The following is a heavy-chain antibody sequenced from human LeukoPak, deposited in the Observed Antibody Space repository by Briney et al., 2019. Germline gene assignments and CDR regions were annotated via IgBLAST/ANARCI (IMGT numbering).Heavy chain of an antibody. Sequence: GGSLRLSCTASGFTFGDYAVSWFRQAPGKGLEWVGFIRGKGSGGSTEYAASVKGRFTISRDDSRSMAYLQMDGLRTDDTAVYYCTRERDYTDEYWGQGTLVTVSS. V-gene: IGHV3-49*03. J-gene: IGHJ4*02. CDR3: TRERDYTDEY. D-gene: IGHD4-11*01. CDR1: GFTFGDYA. CDR2: IRGKGSGGST.